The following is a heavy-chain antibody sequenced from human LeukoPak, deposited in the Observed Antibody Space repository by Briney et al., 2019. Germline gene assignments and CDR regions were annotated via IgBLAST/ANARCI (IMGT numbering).Heavy chain of an antibody. V-gene: IGHV4-59*12. CDR3: ARGGAGYCSGGSCYPREPYNWFDP. J-gene: IGHJ5*02. D-gene: IGHD2-15*01. CDR1: GGSISSYY. CDR2: IYYSGST. Sequence: PSETLSLTCTVSGGSISSYYWSWIRQPPGKGLEWIGYIYYSGSTNYNPSLKSRVTISVDTSKNQFSLKLSSVTAADTAVYYCARGGAGYCSGGSCYPREPYNWFDPWGQGTLVTVSS.